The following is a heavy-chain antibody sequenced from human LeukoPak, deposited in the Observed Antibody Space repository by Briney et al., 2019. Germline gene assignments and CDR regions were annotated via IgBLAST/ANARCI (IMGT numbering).Heavy chain of an antibody. CDR2: IYYSGST. CDR3: AREGADCSSTSCFIDY. Sequence: PSQTLSLNCTVSGGSISSGGYYWSWIRQHPGTGLEWIGYIYYSGSTYYNPSLKSRVTISVDTSKNQFSLKLSSVTAADTAVYYCAREGADCSSTSCFIDYWGQGTLVTVSS. CDR1: GGSISSGGYY. D-gene: IGHD2-2*01. J-gene: IGHJ4*02. V-gene: IGHV4-31*03.